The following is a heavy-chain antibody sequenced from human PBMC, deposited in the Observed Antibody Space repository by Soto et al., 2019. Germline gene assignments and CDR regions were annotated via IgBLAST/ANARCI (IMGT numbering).Heavy chain of an antibody. J-gene: IGHJ5*02. CDR3: ARDDFWSGYYYQGFDP. D-gene: IGHD3-3*01. Sequence: GGSLRLSCAASGFTFSSYSMNWVRQAPGKGLEWVSSISTSNSYIYYADSVKGRFTISRDNANNSLYLQMNSLRAEDTAVYYCARDDFWSGYYYQGFDPWGQGTLVTVSS. CDR2: ISTSNSYI. V-gene: IGHV3-21*01. CDR1: GFTFSSYS.